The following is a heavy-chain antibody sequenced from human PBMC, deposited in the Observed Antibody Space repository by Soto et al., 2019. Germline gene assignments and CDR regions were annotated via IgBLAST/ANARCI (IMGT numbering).Heavy chain of an antibody. J-gene: IGHJ4*02. D-gene: IGHD3-22*01. V-gene: IGHV4-59*01. CDR1: GGSISSYY. CDR2: IYYSGST. CDR3: ARVDYDSSGHFDY. Sequence: SETLSLTCTVSGGSISSYYWSWIRQPPGKGLEWIGYIYYSGSTNYNPSLKSRVTISVDTSKNQFSLKLSSVTAADTAVYYCARVDYDSSGHFDYWGQGTLVTVSS.